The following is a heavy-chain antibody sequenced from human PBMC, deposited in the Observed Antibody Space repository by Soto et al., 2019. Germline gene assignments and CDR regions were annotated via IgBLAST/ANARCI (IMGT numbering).Heavy chain of an antibody. CDR3: AVLDGYYPPHNWFDP. Sequence: PGESLKISCKGSGYSFASYWIGWVRQMPGKGLEWMGIIYPGDSDTRYSPSFQGQVTISADKSISTAYLQWSSLKASDTAMYYCAVLDGYYPPHNWFDPWGQGTLVTVS. D-gene: IGHD3-3*01. CDR1: GYSFASYW. J-gene: IGHJ5*02. V-gene: IGHV5-51*01. CDR2: IYPGDSDT.